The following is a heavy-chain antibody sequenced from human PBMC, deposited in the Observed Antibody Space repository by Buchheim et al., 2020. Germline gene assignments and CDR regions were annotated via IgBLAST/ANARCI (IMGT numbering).Heavy chain of an antibody. Sequence: EVQVVESGGGLVQPGGSLRLSCVASEFTFSSNWVHWVRQAPGKGLEWVANISPDGTQKYYVDSVKGRFSISRDNTKNSLYLQMNSLRAEDTAIYYCVSPGATAYWGQGTL. CDR2: ISPDGTQK. D-gene: IGHD4/OR15-4a*01. CDR1: EFTFSSNW. J-gene: IGHJ4*02. V-gene: IGHV3-7*03. CDR3: VSPGATAY.